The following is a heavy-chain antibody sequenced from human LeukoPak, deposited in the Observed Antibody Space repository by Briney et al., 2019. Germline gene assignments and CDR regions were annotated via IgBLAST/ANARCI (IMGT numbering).Heavy chain of an antibody. D-gene: IGHD6-13*01. Sequence: SETLSLTCTVSGGSISSSSYYWGWIRQPPGKGLEWIGSIYYSGSTYYNPSLKSRVTISVDTSKNQFSLKLSSVTAADTAVYYCARGTGIAAAGRRNFDYWGQGTLVTVSS. J-gene: IGHJ4*02. V-gene: IGHV4-39*07. CDR2: IYYSGST. CDR1: GGSISSSSYY. CDR3: ARGTGIAAAGRRNFDY.